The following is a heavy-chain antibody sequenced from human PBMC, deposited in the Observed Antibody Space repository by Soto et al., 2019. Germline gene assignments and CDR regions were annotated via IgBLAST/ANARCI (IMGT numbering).Heavy chain of an antibody. J-gene: IGHJ3*02. Sequence: SETLSLTCAVYGGSFSGYYWSWIRQPPGKGLEWIGEINHSGSTNYNPSLKSRVPISVDTSKNQFSLKLSSVTAADTAVYYCARVGTMVRGVIITPPRAFDIWGQGTMVTVSS. V-gene: IGHV4-34*01. CDR3: ARVGTMVRGVIITPPRAFDI. CDR1: GGSFSGYY. CDR2: INHSGST. D-gene: IGHD3-10*01.